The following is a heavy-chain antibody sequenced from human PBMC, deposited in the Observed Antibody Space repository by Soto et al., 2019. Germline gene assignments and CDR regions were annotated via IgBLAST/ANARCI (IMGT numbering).Heavy chain of an antibody. J-gene: IGHJ6*02. CDR1: GGSFSGYY. V-gene: IGHV4-34*01. CDR2: INHSGST. CDR3: ARLPSIAARSYYYYGMDV. D-gene: IGHD6-6*01. Sequence: SETLSLTCAVYGGSFSGYYWSWIRQPPGKGLEWIGEINHSGSTNYNPSLKSRVTISVDTSKNQFSLKLSSVTAADTAVYYCARLPSIAARSYYYYGMDVWGQGTTVTV.